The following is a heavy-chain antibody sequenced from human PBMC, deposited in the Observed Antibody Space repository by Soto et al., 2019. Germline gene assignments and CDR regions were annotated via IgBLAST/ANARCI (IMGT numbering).Heavy chain of an antibody. CDR1: GGSISKSSYY. CDR2: MSYSGST. V-gene: IGHV4-39*01. J-gene: IGHJ5*02. CDR3: SRRAPEGFDP. Sequence: TLSLTCTVSGGSISKSSYYWVWIRQPPGKGLEWVGSMSYSGSTYYNPSLKSRVAISVDTSKNQLSLQVSSVTAADTAVYYCSRRAPEGFDPWGQGTLVTVSS.